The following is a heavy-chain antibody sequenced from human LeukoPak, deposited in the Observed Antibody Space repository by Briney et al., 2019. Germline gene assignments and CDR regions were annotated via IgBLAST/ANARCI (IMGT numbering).Heavy chain of an antibody. CDR2: ISSSSSYT. CDR1: GLTFSSYA. CDR3: ARSMTTVTTIDY. J-gene: IGHJ4*02. V-gene: IGHV3-11*06. D-gene: IGHD4-17*01. Sequence: GGSLRLSCAASGLTFSSYAMSWIRQAPGKGLEWVSYISSSSSYTNYADSVKGRFTISRDNAKNSLYLQMNSLRAEDTAVYYCARSMTTVTTIDYWGQGTLVTVSS.